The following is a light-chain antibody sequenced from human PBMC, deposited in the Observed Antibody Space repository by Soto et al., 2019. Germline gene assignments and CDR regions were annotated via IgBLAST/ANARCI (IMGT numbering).Light chain of an antibody. CDR3: QQYNSYSQT. J-gene: IGKJ1*01. V-gene: IGKV1-5*01. CDR2: DAS. CDR1: QSISSW. Sequence: DIQMTQSPSTLSASVGDRVTITCRASQSISSWLAWYQQKPGKAPKLLIYDASSLESGVPSRFSGSGSGTEFTLTISSLQPDDFATYYCQQYNSYSQTFGKGTKVAIK.